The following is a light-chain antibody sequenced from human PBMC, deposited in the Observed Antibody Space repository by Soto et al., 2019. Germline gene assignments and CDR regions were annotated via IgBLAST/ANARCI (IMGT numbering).Light chain of an antibody. Sequence: QSVLTQPASVSGSPGQSITISCTGTSSDIGGYNYVSWYQQLPGKAPKLMIYDVSERPSGFSNRFSGSKSGNTASLTISGLQAGDEAYYYCSSYTSGSSHVLFGGGTKLTGL. CDR2: DVS. V-gene: IGLV2-14*03. CDR1: SSDIGGYNY. J-gene: IGLJ2*01. CDR3: SSYTSGSSHVL.